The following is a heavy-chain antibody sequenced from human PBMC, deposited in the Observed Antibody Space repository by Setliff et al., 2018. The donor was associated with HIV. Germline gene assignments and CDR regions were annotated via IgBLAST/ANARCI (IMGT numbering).Heavy chain of an antibody. V-gene: IGHV4-31*03. D-gene: IGHD2-2*01. CDR3: ARGESTTWDLAEYFQH. J-gene: IGHJ1*01. CDR2: VYYTGTT. Sequence: SETLSLTCTVSGVSVSSGGYYWSWIRQHPGKGLEWIGYVYYTGTTYFNPSLKSRITISVDTSKNQFSLKLGFVTAADPAVYYCARGESTTWDLAEYFQHWGHGTLVTVSS. CDR1: GVSVSSGGYY.